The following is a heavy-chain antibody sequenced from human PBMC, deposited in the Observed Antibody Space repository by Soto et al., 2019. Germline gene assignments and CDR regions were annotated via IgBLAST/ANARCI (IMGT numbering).Heavy chain of an antibody. J-gene: IGHJ4*02. CDR3: ATDLSFVDYNTV. V-gene: IGHV1-24*01. CDR2: FDPEDGET. D-gene: IGHD4-4*01. Sequence: GASVKVSCKVSGYTLTELSMHWVRQAPGKGLEWMGGFDPEDGETIYAQKFQGRVTTTEDTSTDTAYMELSSLRSEDTAVYYCATDLSFVDYNTVWGQGTLVTVSS. CDR1: GYTLTELS.